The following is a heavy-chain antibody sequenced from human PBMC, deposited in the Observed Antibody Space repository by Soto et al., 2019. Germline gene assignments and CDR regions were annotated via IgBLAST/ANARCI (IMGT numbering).Heavy chain of an antibody. CDR3: ARAKVQLVGDYYYYYGMDV. D-gene: IGHD6-6*01. V-gene: IGHV1-2*02. J-gene: IGHJ6*02. CDR1: GYTLTGYY. Sequence: ASVKVSCKASGYTLTGYYMHWVRQAPGQGLEWMGWINPNSGGTNYAQKFQGRVTMTRDTSISTAYMELSRLRSDDTAVYYCARAKVQLVGDYYYYYGMDVWGQGTTVTVSS. CDR2: INPNSGGT.